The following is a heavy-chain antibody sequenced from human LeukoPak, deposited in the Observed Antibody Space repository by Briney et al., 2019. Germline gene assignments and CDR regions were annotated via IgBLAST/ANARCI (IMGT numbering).Heavy chain of an antibody. CDR2: IYYSGST. CDR1: GGSISSYY. CDR3: ARVTGYMIEDYFDY. V-gene: IGHV4-59*01. J-gene: IGHJ4*02. Sequence: SETLSLTCTVSGGSISSYYWSWIRQPPGKGLEWIGYIYYSGSTNYNPSLESRVTISVDTTKNQFSLRLSSVTAADTAVYYCARVTGYMIEDYFDYWGQGTLVTVSS. D-gene: IGHD3-22*01.